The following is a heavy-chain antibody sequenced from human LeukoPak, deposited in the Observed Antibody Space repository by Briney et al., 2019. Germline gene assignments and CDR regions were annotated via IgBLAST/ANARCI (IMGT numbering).Heavy chain of an antibody. V-gene: IGHV3-15*01. J-gene: IGHJ4*02. D-gene: IGHD3-10*01. CDR1: GFTFSNAW. CDR2: IKSKTDGGTT. CDR3: TTDSWFGELLFDY. Sequence: GGSLRLSCAASGFTFSNAWMSWVRQAPGQGLEWGGRIKSKTDGGTTDYAAPVKGRITISRADSKNTLYLQMNRLKTEDTAVYYCTTDSWFGELLFDYWGQGTLVTVSS.